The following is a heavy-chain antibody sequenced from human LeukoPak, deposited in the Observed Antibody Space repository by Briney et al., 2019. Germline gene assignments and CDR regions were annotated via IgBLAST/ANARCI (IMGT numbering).Heavy chain of an antibody. CDR2: TYYRSKWYN. Sequence: SQTLSLTCAISGDSVSSNSATWNWIRQSPSGGLECLGRTYYRSKWYNDYAVSVKSRITINPDTSKNQFSLQLNSVTPEDTAVYYCARGVSVAATRPFDYWGQGTLVTVSS. D-gene: IGHD6-19*01. CDR3: ARGVSVAATRPFDY. V-gene: IGHV6-1*01. J-gene: IGHJ4*02. CDR1: GDSVSSNSAT.